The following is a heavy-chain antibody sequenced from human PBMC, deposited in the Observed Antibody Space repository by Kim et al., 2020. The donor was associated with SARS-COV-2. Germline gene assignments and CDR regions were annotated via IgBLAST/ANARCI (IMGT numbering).Heavy chain of an antibody. D-gene: IGHD4-17*01. CDR2: IIPIFGTA. V-gene: IGHV1-69*13. J-gene: IGHJ5*02. CDR1: GGTFSSYA. Sequence: SVKVSCKASGGTFSSYAISWVRQAPGQGLEWMGGIIPIFGTANYAQKFQGRVTITADESTSTAYMELSSLRSEDTAVYYCARDRDGDYFARGFSWFDPWGQGTLVTVSS. CDR3: ARDRDGDYFARGFSWFDP.